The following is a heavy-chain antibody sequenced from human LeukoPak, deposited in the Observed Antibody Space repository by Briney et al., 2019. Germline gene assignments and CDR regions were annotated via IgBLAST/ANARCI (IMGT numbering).Heavy chain of an antibody. D-gene: IGHD3-22*01. V-gene: IGHV4-59*06. CDR3: ARDHYYDSSGCYSLSAFDI. CDR1: GGSISSYY. Sequence: PSETLSLTCTVSGGSISSYYWSWIRQHPGKGLEWIGYIYYSGSTYYNPSLKSRVTISVDTSKNQFSLKLSSVTAADTAVYYCARDHYYDSSGCYSLSAFDIWGQGTMVTVSS. CDR2: IYYSGST. J-gene: IGHJ3*02.